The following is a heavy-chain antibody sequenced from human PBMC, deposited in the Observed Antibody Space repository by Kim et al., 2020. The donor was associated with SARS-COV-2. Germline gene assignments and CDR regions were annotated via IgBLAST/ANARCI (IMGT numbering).Heavy chain of an antibody. CDR2: IGTAGDT. CDR1: DFTFSSYD. D-gene: IGHD3-3*01. J-gene: IGHJ5*02. CDR3: ARGRWYLDVWSGYKGGEYWLEP. V-gene: IGHV3-13*01. Sequence: GGSLRLSCAASDFTFSSYDMHWVRQATGKGMEWVSAIGTAGDTYYPGSVKGRFTISRENAKNSLYLQMNSRRAGDTAVYYCARGRWYLDVWSGYKGGEYWLEPWGQGTLGTVSS.